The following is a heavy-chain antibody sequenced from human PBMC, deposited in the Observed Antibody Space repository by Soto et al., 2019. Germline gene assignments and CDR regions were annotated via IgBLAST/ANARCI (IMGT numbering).Heavy chain of an antibody. D-gene: IGHD2-21*02. J-gene: IGHJ3*02. Sequence: SVKVSCKASGGTFSSYAISWVRQAPGQGLEWMVGIIPIFGTANYAQKFQGRVTITADESTSTAYMELSSLRSEDTAVYYCARGHHIVVVTDAFDIWGQGTLVTVSS. CDR1: GGTFSSYA. V-gene: IGHV1-69*13. CDR2: IIPIFGTA. CDR3: ARGHHIVVVTDAFDI.